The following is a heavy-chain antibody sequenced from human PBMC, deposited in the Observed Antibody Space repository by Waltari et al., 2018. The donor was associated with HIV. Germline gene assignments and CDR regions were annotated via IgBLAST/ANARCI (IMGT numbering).Heavy chain of an antibody. Sequence: QVQLQQWGAGLLKPSETLSLTCAVYGGSFSGYYWSWSRQPPGKGLEWIGEINHSGSTNYNPSLKSRVTISVDTSKNQFSLKLSSVTAADTAVYYCARGFGGGVATIGFDYWGQGTLVTVSS. CDR2: INHSGST. CDR1: GGSFSGYY. J-gene: IGHJ4*02. D-gene: IGHD5-12*01. CDR3: ARGFGGGVATIGFDY. V-gene: IGHV4-34*01.